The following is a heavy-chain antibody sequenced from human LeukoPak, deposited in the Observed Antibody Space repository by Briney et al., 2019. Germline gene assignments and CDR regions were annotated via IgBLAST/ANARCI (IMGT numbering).Heavy chain of an antibody. D-gene: IGHD2/OR15-2a*01. J-gene: IGHJ5*02. CDR1: GASISSYY. CDR2: IYNSGST. V-gene: IGHV4-59*01. Sequence: PSETLSLTCTVSGASISSYYWSWIRQPPGKALESIGYIYNSGSTYSPPLKSRVTMSIDTSKNQFSLKMSSVTAADTAVYYCARGGPSRKYYDAWGQGTLVAVSS. CDR3: ARGGPSRKYYDA.